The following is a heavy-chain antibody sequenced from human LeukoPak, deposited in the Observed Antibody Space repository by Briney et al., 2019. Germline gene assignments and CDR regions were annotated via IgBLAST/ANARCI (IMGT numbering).Heavy chain of an antibody. CDR1: GFTFSTYA. J-gene: IGHJ4*02. CDR2: ISDSGGRT. D-gene: IGHD3-22*01. V-gene: IGHV3-23*01. CDR3: ARGGGTYYYDSSGYYYY. Sequence: GGSLRLSCAASGFTFSTYAVNWVRQAPGKGLEWVSSISDSGGRTYYADSVKGRFTISRDNSKNTLYLQMNSLTAEDTAVYYCARGGGTYYYDSSGYYYYWGQGTLVTVSS.